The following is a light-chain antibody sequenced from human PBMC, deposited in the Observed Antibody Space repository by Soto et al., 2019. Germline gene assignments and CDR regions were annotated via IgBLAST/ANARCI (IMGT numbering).Light chain of an antibody. Sequence: DIQMTQSPPSLSASVGARLTITCRASQSLRSYLNWYQQKPRKAPKLLIYAASSLQSGVPSRFSGCGSGTDFTLTISSLQPEDFATYYCQPTYSTPQTFGQGTKLEIK. CDR1: QSLRSY. CDR2: AAS. V-gene: IGKV1-39*01. CDR3: QPTYSTPQT. J-gene: IGKJ2*01.